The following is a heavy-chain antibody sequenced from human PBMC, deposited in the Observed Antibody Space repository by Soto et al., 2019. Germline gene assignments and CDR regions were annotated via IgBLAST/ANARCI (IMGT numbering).Heavy chain of an antibody. CDR2: ISGGSAYI. J-gene: IGHJ6*02. CDR3: VRVWRLVGRYGMDV. Sequence: EVQLVESGGGLVKPGGSLRLSCVGPGFIFSSYYMNWVRQAPGKGLEWVSSISGGSAYIYYADSVKGRFTISRDNAKNSLYLEMNSLRVEDTAVYYCVRVWRLVGRYGMDVWGQWTTVTVSS. CDR1: GFIFSSYY. V-gene: IGHV3-21*02. D-gene: IGHD6-25*01.